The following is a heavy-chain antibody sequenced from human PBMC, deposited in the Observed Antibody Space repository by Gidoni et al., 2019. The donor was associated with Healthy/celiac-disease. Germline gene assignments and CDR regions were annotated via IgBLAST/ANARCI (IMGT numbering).Heavy chain of an antibody. D-gene: IGHD4-17*01. CDR1: GFTFSSYE. V-gene: IGHV3-48*03. CDR3: ARAGDYGGNSE. CDR2: ISSSGSTI. Sequence: EVQLVESGGGLVQPGGSLRLSCAASGFTFSSYEMNWVRQAPGKGLEWVSYISSSGSTIYYADAVKGRFTISRDNAKNSLYLQMNSPRAEDTAVYYCARAGDYGGNSEWGQGTLVTVSS. J-gene: IGHJ4*02.